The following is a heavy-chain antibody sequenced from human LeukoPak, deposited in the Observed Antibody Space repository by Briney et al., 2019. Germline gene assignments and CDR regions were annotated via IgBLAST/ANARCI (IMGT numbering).Heavy chain of an antibody. CDR2: IVVGSGNT. V-gene: IGHV1-58*02. D-gene: IGHD3-22*01. J-gene: IGHJ5*02. CDR1: GFAFISSA. Sequence: TSVKVSCKASGFAFISSAMQWVRQARGQRLKWIGWIVVGSGNTNYAQKFQERVTITRDMSTSTAYMELSSLRSEDTAVYYCVADPYYDRSGPPRWFDPWGQGTLVTVSS. CDR3: VADPYYDRSGPPRWFDP.